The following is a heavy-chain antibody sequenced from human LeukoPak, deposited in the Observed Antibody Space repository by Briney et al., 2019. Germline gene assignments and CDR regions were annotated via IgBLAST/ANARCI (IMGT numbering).Heavy chain of an antibody. V-gene: IGHV1-2*02. CDR3: TRDVPGYSSDFDL. CDR2: INPSSGDT. Sequence: GASVKVSCKASGYTFTAYFMHWVRQAPGQGLEWMAWINPSSGDTTYAQKFQGRVTMTRDTFINTAYMELSGLTSDDTAIYYCTRDVPGYSSDFDLWGQGTLVTVSS. CDR1: GYTFTAYF. J-gene: IGHJ4*02. D-gene: IGHD6-19*01.